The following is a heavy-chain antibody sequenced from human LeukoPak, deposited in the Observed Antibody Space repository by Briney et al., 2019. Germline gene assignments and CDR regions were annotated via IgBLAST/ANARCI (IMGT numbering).Heavy chain of an antibody. J-gene: IGHJ4*02. V-gene: IGHV7-4-1*02. D-gene: IGHD2-21*02. CDR2: INTNTGNP. CDR3: ASARSVTATEIDY. Sequence: ASVKVSCKASGYTFTSYGISWVRQAPGQGLEWMGWINTNTGNPTYAQGFTGRFVFSLDTSVSTAYLQISSLKGEDTAVYYCASARSVTATEIDYWGQGTLVTVSS. CDR1: GYTFTSYG.